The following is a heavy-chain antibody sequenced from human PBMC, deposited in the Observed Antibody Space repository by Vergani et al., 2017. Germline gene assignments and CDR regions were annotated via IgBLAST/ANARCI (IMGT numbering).Heavy chain of an antibody. D-gene: IGHD3/OR15-3a*01. CDR1: GGSISSYY. Sequence: QVQLQESGPGLVKPSETLSLTCTVSGGSISSYYWSWVRQPPGKGLEWIGYIYYSGSTNYNPSLKIRVTISVDTSKNQFSLKLSSVTAADTAVYYCARVISGFNRYYYYYCMDVWGKGTTVTVSS. V-gene: IGHV4-59*01. CDR2: IYYSGST. CDR3: ARVISGFNRYYYYYCMDV. J-gene: IGHJ6*03.